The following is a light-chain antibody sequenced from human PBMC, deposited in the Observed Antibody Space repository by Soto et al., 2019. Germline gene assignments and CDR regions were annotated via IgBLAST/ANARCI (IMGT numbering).Light chain of an antibody. CDR3: QKTHSTNVT. CDR1: QNIYNY. Sequence: DIQMTQSPSSLSASVGDRVTVTCRTSQNIYNYLNWYQQRPGKAPKLLIYAATSVQSGVPSRFSGSGSGTDFTLTISSLHTEDFETYYCQKTHSTNVTLGQGHDRRL. V-gene: IGKV1-39*01. J-gene: IGKJ5*01. CDR2: AAT.